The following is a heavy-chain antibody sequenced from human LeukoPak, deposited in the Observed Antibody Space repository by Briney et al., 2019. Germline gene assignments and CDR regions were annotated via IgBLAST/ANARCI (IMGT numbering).Heavy chain of an antibody. CDR3: ARDSYGDYESGSFDI. D-gene: IGHD4-17*01. CDR1: GFTVSNNY. CDR2: IKEDGSEN. J-gene: IGHJ3*02. V-gene: IGHV3-7*01. Sequence: GGSLRLSCAASGFTVSNNYMNWVRQAPGRGLEWVANIKEDGSENYYVDSVMGRFTISRDNAKKSLSLHMNSLRVEDTAVYFCARDSYGDYESGSFDIWGQGTMVTDSS.